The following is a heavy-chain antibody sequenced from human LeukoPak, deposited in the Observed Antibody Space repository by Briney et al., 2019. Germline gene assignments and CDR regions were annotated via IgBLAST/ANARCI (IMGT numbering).Heavy chain of an antibody. J-gene: IGHJ4*02. V-gene: IGHV1-2*02. D-gene: IGHD6-19*01. CDR1: GYTFTGSC. Sequence: ASVKVSCKASGYTFTGSCIHWVRQAPGQGLEWMGWINPNSGVTKYAQNFQGRVTMTRDTSISTASMEMRSLKSDDTAVYYCARDFGSSSAWYEFDYRGQGTLVTVSS. CDR2: INPNSGVT. CDR3: ARDFGSSSAWYEFDY.